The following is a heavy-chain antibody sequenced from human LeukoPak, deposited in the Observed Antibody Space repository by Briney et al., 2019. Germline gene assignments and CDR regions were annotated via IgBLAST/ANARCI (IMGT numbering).Heavy chain of an antibody. CDR1: GFTFSSYA. CDR3: ARGYDTGRSFFDY. V-gene: IGHV3-30-3*01. Sequence: GGSLRLSCAASGFTFSSYAMHWVRQAPGKGLEWVAAISYHGSNKYYADSVKGRFTVSRDDSKNALYLQMNSLRADDTAVYYCARGYDTGRSFFDYWGQGTLVTVSS. CDR2: ISYHGSNK. D-gene: IGHD3-10*01. J-gene: IGHJ4*02.